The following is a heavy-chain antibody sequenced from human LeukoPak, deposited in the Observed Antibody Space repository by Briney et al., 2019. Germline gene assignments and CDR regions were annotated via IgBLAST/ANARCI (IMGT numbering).Heavy chain of an antibody. CDR1: GFTFSSYA. CDR2: ISGSGGST. V-gene: IGHV3-23*01. CDR3: AKDLISAIPINYFDY. J-gene: IGHJ4*02. Sequence: GGSLRLSCAASGFTFSSYAMSWVRQAPGKGLGGVFAISGSGGSTYYADSVKGRFTISRDNSKNTLYLQMNSLRAEDTAVYYCAKDLISAIPINYFDYWGQGTLVTVSS. D-gene: IGHD2-21*01.